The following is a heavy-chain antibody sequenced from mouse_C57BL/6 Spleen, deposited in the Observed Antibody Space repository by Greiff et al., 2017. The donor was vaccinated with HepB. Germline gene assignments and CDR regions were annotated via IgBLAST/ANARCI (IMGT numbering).Heavy chain of an antibody. V-gene: IGHV1-52*01. Sequence: QVQLQQPGAELVRPGSSVKLSCKASGYTFTSYWMHWVKQRPIQGLEWIGNIDPSDSETHYNQKFKDKATLTVDKSSSTAYMQLSSLTSEDSAVYYCARRGSYGWFAYWGQGTLVTVSA. CDR2: IDPSDSET. D-gene: IGHD1-1*02. CDR3: ARRGSYGWFAY. J-gene: IGHJ3*01. CDR1: GYTFTSYW.